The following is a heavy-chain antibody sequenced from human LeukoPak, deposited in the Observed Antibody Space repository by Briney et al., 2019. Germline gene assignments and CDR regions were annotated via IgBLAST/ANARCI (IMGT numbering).Heavy chain of an antibody. V-gene: IGHV4-59*01. CDR2: IYYSGST. Sequence: SETLSLTCAVSSGSISSYYWSWIRQPPGKGLEWIGYIYYSGSTSYNPSLKSRVTISVDTSKNHFSLKLSSVTAADTALYYCAKVASEYQWYMDVWGKGTTVTISS. CDR3: AKVASEYQWYMDV. D-gene: IGHD2-2*01. CDR1: SGSISSYY. J-gene: IGHJ6*03.